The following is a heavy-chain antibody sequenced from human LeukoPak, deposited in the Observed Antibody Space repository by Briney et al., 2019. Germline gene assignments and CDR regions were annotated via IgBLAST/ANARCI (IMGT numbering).Heavy chain of an antibody. J-gene: IGHJ5*02. CDR3: ARSTLGNNWFDP. CDR1: GFSLTTSGLC. CDR2: IDWNDDK. Sequence: SGPTLVNPTQTLTLTCTFSGFSLTTSGLCVSWIRQPPGKALEWLARIDWNDDKYYNTSLKTRLTISKDTSKNQVVLTMTNMDPVDTATYYCARSTLGNNWFDPWGQGTLVTVSS. V-gene: IGHV2-70*11.